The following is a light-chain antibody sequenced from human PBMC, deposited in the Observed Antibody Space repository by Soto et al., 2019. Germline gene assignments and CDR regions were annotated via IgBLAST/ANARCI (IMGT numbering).Light chain of an antibody. V-gene: IGKV1-9*01. Sequence: LQLTQSPSFLSASVGDRVTITCRASQGISSYLAWYQQKPGKAPKLLIYAASTLQSGVPSRFSGSGSGTEFTLTISSLQPEDFATYYCQQLNSFGGGTKVEIK. J-gene: IGKJ4*01. CDR1: QGISSY. CDR3: QQLNS. CDR2: AAS.